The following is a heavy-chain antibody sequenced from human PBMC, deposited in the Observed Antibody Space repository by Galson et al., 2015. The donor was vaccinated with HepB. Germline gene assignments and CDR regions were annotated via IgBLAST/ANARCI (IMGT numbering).Heavy chain of an antibody. V-gene: IGHV3-33*05. CDR3: ARGAGVSHGYGFVDYYYYTDV. Sequence: SLRLSCATSGFIFKNYGIHWARQAPGKGLEWLALISYDGSDKYYADSLKGRFTISRDNSKNTVYLQMNSLRADDAAVYFCARGAGVSHGYGFVDYYYYTDVWGEGTTVTVSS. CDR2: ISYDGSDK. CDR1: GFIFKNYG. J-gene: IGHJ6*03. D-gene: IGHD5-18*01.